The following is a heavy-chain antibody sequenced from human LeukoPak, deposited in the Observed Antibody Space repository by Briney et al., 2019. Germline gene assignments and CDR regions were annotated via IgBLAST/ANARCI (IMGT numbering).Heavy chain of an antibody. CDR3: ARYTAMVAFFDY. CDR2: INHSGST. Sequence: RTSETLSLTCAVYGVSFSGYYWSWIRQPPAKGLEWIGEINHSGSTNYNPSLKSRVTISVDTSKNQFSLKLSSVTAADTAMYYCARYTAMVAFFDYWGQGTLVTVSS. D-gene: IGHD5-18*01. V-gene: IGHV4-34*01. J-gene: IGHJ4*02. CDR1: GVSFSGYY.